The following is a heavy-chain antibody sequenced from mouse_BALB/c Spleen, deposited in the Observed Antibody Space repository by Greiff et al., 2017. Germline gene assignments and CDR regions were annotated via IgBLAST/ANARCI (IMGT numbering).Heavy chain of an antibody. Sequence: EVQLQESGAELVKPGASVKLSCTASGFNIKDTYMHWVKQRPEQALEWIGRIDPANGNTKYDPKFQGKATITADTSSNTAYLQLSSLTSEDTAVYYCARGEGLDYWGQGTTLTVSS. CDR3: ARGEGLDY. J-gene: IGHJ2*01. V-gene: IGHV14-3*02. CDR2: IDPANGNT. CDR1: GFNIKDTY. D-gene: IGHD3-3*01.